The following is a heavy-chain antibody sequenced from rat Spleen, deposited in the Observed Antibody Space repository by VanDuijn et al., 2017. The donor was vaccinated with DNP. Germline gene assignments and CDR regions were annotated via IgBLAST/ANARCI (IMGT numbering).Heavy chain of an antibody. V-gene: IGHV5-31*01. J-gene: IGHJ2*01. Sequence: EVQLVESGGGLVQPGRSLRLSCVASGFTFNDYWMTWIRQVPGKGLEWVASITSSGDGSFYPDSVKGRFTISRDNAKSTLYLQMDSLRSEDTATYYCATQTLNSYWGQGVMVTVSS. CDR1: GFTFNDYW. CDR3: ATQTLNSY. D-gene: IGHD1-11*01. CDR2: ITSSGDGS.